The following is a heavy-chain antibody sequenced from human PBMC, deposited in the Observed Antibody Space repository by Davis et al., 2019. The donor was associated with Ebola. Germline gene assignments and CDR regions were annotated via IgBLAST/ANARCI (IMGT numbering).Heavy chain of an antibody. Sequence: ASVKVSCKASGYTFTSYIIHWVRQAPGQRPEWLGWINVGNGTTESVQKFQGRVTITGDTSVSTVYMELNSLTSADTAVYFCARGDRIGYSYDSNSFTYWGQGTLVTVSA. J-gene: IGHJ4*01. CDR1: GYTFTSYI. D-gene: IGHD3-22*01. V-gene: IGHV1-3*01. CDR3: ARGDRIGYSYDSNSFTY. CDR2: INVGNGTT.